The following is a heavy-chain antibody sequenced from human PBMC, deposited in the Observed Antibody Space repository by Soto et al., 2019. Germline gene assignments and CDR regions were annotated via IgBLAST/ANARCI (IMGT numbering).Heavy chain of an antibody. V-gene: IGHV3-23*01. D-gene: IGHD1-26*01. CDR3: AKVVGGADTDY. Sequence: GGSLSLSCAASGFSLSIKALGWVRQAPGKGLEWVSSISDSGDVTNYVDSVKGRFTVSRDNSKNTLYLRMNSLRAEDTAEYYCAKVVGGADTDYWGQGTLVTVSS. CDR2: ISDSGDVT. J-gene: IGHJ4*02. CDR1: GFSLSIKA.